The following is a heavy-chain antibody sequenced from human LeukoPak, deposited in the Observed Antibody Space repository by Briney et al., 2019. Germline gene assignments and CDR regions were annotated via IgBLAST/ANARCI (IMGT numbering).Heavy chain of an antibody. D-gene: IGHD2-15*01. CDR3: ARPDGYCSGGSCYSGSTYGMDV. CDR1: GGTFSSYA. Sequence: SVKVSCKASGGTFSSYAISWVRQAPGQGLEWMGGIIPIFGTANYAQKFQGRVTITADESTSTAYMELSSLRSEDTAVYYCARPDGYCSGGSCYSGSTYGMDVWGQGTTVTVSS. V-gene: IGHV1-69*13. J-gene: IGHJ6*02. CDR2: IIPIFGTA.